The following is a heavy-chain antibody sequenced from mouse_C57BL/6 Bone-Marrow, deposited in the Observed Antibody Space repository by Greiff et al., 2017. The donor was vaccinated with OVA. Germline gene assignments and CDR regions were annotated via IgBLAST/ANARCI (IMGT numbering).Heavy chain of an antibody. Sequence: QVQLQQSGAELVKPGASVKISCKASGYAFSSYWMNWVKQRPGKGLEWIGQLYPGDGDTNYNGKFKGKATLTADKSSSTAYMQPSSLTSEDSAVYFCARWGLFDAAYWGQGTLVTVSA. CDR2: LYPGDGDT. V-gene: IGHV1-80*01. CDR1: GYAFSSYW. CDR3: ARWGLFDAAY. J-gene: IGHJ3*01. D-gene: IGHD1-1*01.